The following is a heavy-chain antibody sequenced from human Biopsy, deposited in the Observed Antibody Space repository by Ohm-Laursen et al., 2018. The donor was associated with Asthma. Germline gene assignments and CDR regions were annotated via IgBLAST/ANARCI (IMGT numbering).Heavy chain of an antibody. D-gene: IGHD5-12*01. CDR1: GDSFSNYA. J-gene: IGHJ6*02. Sequence: SVKVSCRASGDSFSNYAISWVRQAPGQGLEWMGGLIPVLGTPDHAQMFEGRVTITADESTSTAYMELSSLSSEDTAVYYCARGYSGSDRIVYYYSGLEVWGQGTMVTVSS. CDR2: LIPVLGTP. CDR3: ARGYSGSDRIVYYYSGLEV. V-gene: IGHV1-69*13.